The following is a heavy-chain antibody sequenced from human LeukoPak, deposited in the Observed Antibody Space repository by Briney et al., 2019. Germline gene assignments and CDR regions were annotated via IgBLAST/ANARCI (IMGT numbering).Heavy chain of an antibody. Sequence: KPSETLSLTCAVYGGPFSGYYWSWIRQPPGKGLEWIGEINHSGSTNYNPSLKSRVTISVDTSKNQFSLKLSSVTAADTAVYYCARGRGSYWGQGTLVTVSS. CDR2: INHSGST. J-gene: IGHJ4*02. CDR1: GGPFSGYY. V-gene: IGHV4-34*01. CDR3: ARGRGSY. D-gene: IGHD1-26*01.